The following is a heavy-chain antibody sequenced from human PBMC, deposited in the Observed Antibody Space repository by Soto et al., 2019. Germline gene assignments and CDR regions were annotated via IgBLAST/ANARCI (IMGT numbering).Heavy chain of an antibody. V-gene: IGHV1-18*01. D-gene: IGHD3-10*01. CDR3: ATITMVRGVMTVLDY. CDR2: ISAYNGNT. Sequence: QVQLVQSGAEVKKPGASVKVSCKASGYTFTSYGISWVRQAPGQGLEWMGWISAYNGNTNYAQKLQGRVTMTTDTSTSTAYMELRSLRSDDTAVYSCATITMVRGVMTVLDYWGQGTLVTVSS. CDR1: GYTFTSYG. J-gene: IGHJ4*02.